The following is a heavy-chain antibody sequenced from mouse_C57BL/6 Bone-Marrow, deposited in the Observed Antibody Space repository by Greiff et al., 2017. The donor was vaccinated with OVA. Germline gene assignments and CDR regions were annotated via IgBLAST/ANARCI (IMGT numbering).Heavy chain of an antibody. Sequence: QVQLQQSGPGLVQPSQSLSITCTVSGFSLTSYGVHWVRQSPGKGLEWLGVIWSGGSTDYNAAFISRLSISKDNSKSKVFFKMNSLQADDTAIYYCARNPSTVVGRAWFAYWGQGTLVTVSA. CDR1: GFSLTSYG. CDR2: IWSGGST. D-gene: IGHD1-1*01. V-gene: IGHV2-2*01. CDR3: ARNPSTVVGRAWFAY. J-gene: IGHJ3*01.